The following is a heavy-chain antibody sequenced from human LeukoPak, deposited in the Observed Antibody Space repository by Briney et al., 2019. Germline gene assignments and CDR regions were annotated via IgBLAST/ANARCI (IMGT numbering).Heavy chain of an antibody. J-gene: IGHJ4*02. CDR3: ARDLLTMVRGVTGAIFDY. Sequence: SETLSLTCTVSGYSISSGYYWGWTRPPPGKGLEWIGIIYHSGSTYYHPSLESRVTISVDTSKNQFSLKLSSVTAADTAVYYCARDLLTMVRGVTGAIFDYWGQGTLVTVSS. CDR2: IYHSGST. D-gene: IGHD3-10*01. V-gene: IGHV4-38-2*02. CDR1: GYSISSGYY.